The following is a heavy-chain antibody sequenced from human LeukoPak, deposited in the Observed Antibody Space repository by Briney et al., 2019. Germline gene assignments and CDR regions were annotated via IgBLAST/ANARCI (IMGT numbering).Heavy chain of an antibody. Sequence: GGSLRLSCAASGFTFSSYEMNWVRQAPGKGLEWVSAISGSGGSTYYADSVRGRFTISRDNSKNTLYLQMNSLRAEDTAVYYCAKEHYDSSGHADYWGQGTLVTVSS. V-gene: IGHV3-23*01. D-gene: IGHD3-22*01. J-gene: IGHJ4*02. CDR3: AKEHYDSSGHADY. CDR2: ISGSGGST. CDR1: GFTFSSYE.